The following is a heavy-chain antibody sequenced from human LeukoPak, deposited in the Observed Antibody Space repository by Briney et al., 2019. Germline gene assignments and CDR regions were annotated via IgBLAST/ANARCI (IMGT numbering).Heavy chain of an antibody. CDR2: IYSGGST. CDR1: GFTVSSNY. Sequence: GGSLRLSCAASGFTVSSNYMSWVRQAPGKGLEWVSVIYSGGSTYYADSVKGRFTISRDNSKNTLYLQMNSLRAEDTAVYYCAKDHFGYCSSTSCNPGDYWGQGTLVTVSS. J-gene: IGHJ4*02. CDR3: AKDHFGYCSSTSCNPGDY. V-gene: IGHV3-53*05. D-gene: IGHD2-2*01.